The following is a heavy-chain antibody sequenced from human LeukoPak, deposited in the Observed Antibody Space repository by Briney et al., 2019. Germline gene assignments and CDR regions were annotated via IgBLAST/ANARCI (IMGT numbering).Heavy chain of an antibody. CDR3: AKSRHCSGGSCYSGFGFDP. CDR1: GFTFSSYG. J-gene: IGHJ5*02. CDR2: ISGSSSYI. Sequence: GGTLRLSCAASGFTFSSYGMNWVRQAPGKGLEWVSSISGSSSYIYYADSVKGRFTISRHNAKDSLYLQMNSLRAEDTAVYYCAKSRHCSGGSCYSGFGFDPWGQGTLVTVSS. V-gene: IGHV3-21*01. D-gene: IGHD2-15*01.